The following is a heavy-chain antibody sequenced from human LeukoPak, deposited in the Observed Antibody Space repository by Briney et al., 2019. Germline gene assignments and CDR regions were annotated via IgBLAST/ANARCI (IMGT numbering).Heavy chain of an antibody. CDR2: IIPIFGTA. J-gene: IGHJ4*02. CDR1: GGTFSSYA. V-gene: IGHV1-69*13. D-gene: IGHD1-26*01. CDR3: ARGVVGATTGAYSFDY. Sequence: SVKVSCKASGGTFSSYAISWVRQAPGQGLEWMGGIIPIFGTANYAQKFQGRVTITADESTSTACMELSSLRSEDTAVYYCARGVVGATTGAYSFDYWGRGTLVTVSS.